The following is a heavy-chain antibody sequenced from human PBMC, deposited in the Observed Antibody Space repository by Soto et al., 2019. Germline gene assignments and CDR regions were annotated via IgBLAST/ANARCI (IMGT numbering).Heavy chain of an antibody. CDR3: ARIGGDYATEDY. Sequence: QVTLKESGPVLVKPTETLTLTCTVSGFSLSNARMGVSWIRQPPGKALEWLAHIFSNDEKSYSTSLKSRLTISKDTSKSQVVLTMTNMDPVDTVTYYCARIGGDYATEDYWGQGTLVTVSS. J-gene: IGHJ4*02. CDR2: IFSNDEK. D-gene: IGHD4-17*01. V-gene: IGHV2-26*01. CDR1: GFSLSNARMG.